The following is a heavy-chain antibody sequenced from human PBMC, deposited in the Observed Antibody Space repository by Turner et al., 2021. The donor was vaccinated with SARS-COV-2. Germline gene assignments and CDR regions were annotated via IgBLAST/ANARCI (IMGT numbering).Heavy chain of an antibody. CDR3: ARGVGGSYWPFDY. J-gene: IGHJ4*02. CDR1: GFTFSSVG. CDR2: IWYDGSNK. Sequence: QVQLVESGGGVVQPGRSLRLPSAASGFTFSSVGMHWGRPARGEGVEWVGVIWYDGSNKYYGDSVKGRFTISRDNSKNTLYLQMNSLRAEDTAVYYCARGVGGSYWPFDYWGQGTLVTVSS. V-gene: IGHV3-33*01. D-gene: IGHD1-26*01.